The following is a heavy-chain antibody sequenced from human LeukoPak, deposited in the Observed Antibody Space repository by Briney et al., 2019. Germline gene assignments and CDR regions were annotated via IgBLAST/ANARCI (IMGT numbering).Heavy chain of an antibody. V-gene: IGHV3-48*02. D-gene: IGHD2-15*01. Sequence: GGALRLSCAASGFTFSSYRMTWVRQAPGKGLEWVSYISSSSSTIYYADSVKGRFAISRHNAKNSLYLQMNSLRDEDTAVYYCAREHCSGGSCYWFDYWGQGTLVTVSS. CDR3: AREHCSGGSCYWFDY. CDR1: GFTFSSYR. CDR2: ISSSSSTI. J-gene: IGHJ4*02.